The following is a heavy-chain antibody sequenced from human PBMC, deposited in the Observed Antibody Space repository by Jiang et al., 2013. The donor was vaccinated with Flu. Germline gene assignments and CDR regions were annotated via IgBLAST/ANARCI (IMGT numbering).Heavy chain of an antibody. V-gene: IGHV1-69*01. CDR2: IIPIFGTA. D-gene: IGHD3-10*01. Sequence: CKASGGTFSSYAISWVRQAPGQGLEWMGGIIPIFGTANYAQKFQGKVTITADESTSTAYMELSSLRSEDTAVYYCARVRTYGSGSLPDWGQGTLVTVSS. J-gene: IGHJ4*02. CDR3: ARVRTYGSGSLPD. CDR1: GGTFSSYA.